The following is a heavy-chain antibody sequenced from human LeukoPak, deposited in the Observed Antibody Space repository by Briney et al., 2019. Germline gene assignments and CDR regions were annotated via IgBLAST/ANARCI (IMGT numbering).Heavy chain of an antibody. Sequence: PGGSLRLSCAASGFTFSSYGMHWVRQAPGKGLEWVALISYDGSDKGYADSVKGRFTISRDNSRNTLYLQMNSLRAEDTAVYYCAREGDSSGYLVPPLLDYWGQGTLVTVSS. J-gene: IGHJ4*02. V-gene: IGHV3-30*03. CDR3: AREGDSSGYLVPPLLDY. CDR2: ISYDGSDK. D-gene: IGHD3-22*01. CDR1: GFTFSSYG.